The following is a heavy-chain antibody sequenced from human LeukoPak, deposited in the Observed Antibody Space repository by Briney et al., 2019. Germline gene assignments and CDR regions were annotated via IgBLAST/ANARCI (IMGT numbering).Heavy chain of an antibody. J-gene: IGHJ4*02. CDR2: LYSDGTT. V-gene: IGHV3-53*01. CDR3: ANYDTTGFYFDQ. CDR1: GLTVSSNY. D-gene: IGHD3-22*01. Sequence: GRSLRLSCSASGLTVSSNYMSWVRQAPGKGLEWVSLLYSDGTTYYADSVRGRFAISRDNSKNTLYLQMFSLRAEDTAMYYCANYDTTGFYFDQWGQGTLVTVSS.